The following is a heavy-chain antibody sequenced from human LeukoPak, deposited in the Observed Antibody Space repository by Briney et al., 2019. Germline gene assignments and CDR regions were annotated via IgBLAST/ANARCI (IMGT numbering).Heavy chain of an antibody. CDR3: ARELSTPVRAFDI. J-gene: IGHJ3*02. V-gene: IGHV3-53*01. Sequence: GGSLRLSCAASGFTVSSNYMSWVRQAPGKGLEWVSVIYSGGSTYYADSVKGRFTISRDNSKNTLYLQMNSLRAEDTAVYYCARELSTPVRAFDIWGQGTMVTVSS. CDR2: IYSGGST. CDR1: GFTVSSNY. D-gene: IGHD3-10*01.